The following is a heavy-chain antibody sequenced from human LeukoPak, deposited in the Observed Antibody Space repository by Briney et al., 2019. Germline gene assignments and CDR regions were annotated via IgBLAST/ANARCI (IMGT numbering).Heavy chain of an antibody. D-gene: IGHD3-16*01. V-gene: IGHV3-7*01. Sequence: GGSLRLSCVFSGFTFSNYWMSWVRQAPGKGLEWVANIKQDESEKHYVDSVKGRFTISRDNAKGSVYLQMNSLRAEDTAVYYCTRGLGEHGGVSDRWGQGTLVIVS. CDR2: IKQDESEK. J-gene: IGHJ5*02. CDR1: GFTFSNYW. CDR3: TRGLGEHGGVSDR.